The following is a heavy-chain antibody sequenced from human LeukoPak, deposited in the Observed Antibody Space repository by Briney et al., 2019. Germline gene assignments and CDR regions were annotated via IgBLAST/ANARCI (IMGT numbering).Heavy chain of an antibody. J-gene: IGHJ4*02. V-gene: IGHV3-21*01. CDR3: ARGPVTTFDY. CDR2: ISSSSSYI. Sequence: GGSLRLSCAASGFTFSSYSMNWVRQAPGKELEWVSSISSSSSYIYYADSVKGRFTISRDNAKNSLYLQMNSLRAEDTAVYYCARGPVTTFDYWGKGTLVTVSS. D-gene: IGHD4-17*01. CDR1: GFTFSSYS.